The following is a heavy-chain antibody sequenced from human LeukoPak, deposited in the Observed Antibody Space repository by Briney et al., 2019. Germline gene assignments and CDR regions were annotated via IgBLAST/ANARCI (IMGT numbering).Heavy chain of an antibody. CDR2: IYHSGST. CDR3: ARASSTSFPHYYGMDV. D-gene: IGHD2-2*01. J-gene: IGHJ6*04. V-gene: IGHV4-38-2*01. Sequence: SETLSLTCAVSGYSISSGYYWGWIRQPPGKGLEWIGSIYHSGSTYYNPSLKSRVTISVDTSKNQFSLKLSSVTAADTAVYYCARASSTSFPHYYGMDVWGKGTTVTVSS. CDR1: GYSISSGYY.